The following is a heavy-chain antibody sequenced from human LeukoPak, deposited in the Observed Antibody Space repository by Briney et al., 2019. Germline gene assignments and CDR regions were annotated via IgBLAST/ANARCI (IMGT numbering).Heavy chain of an antibody. D-gene: IGHD1-26*01. V-gene: IGHV3-7*01. CDR2: IKEDGSEK. Sequence: GGSLRLSCAGSGFTFRNYWMNWVRQAPGKGLKWVANIKEDGSEKYYVDSVKGRFTVSRDNAKNSLYLQINSLRADDTAVYYCARGGPTVGTDYWGQGTLVTVSS. CDR3: ARGGPTVGTDY. J-gene: IGHJ4*02. CDR1: GFTFRNYW.